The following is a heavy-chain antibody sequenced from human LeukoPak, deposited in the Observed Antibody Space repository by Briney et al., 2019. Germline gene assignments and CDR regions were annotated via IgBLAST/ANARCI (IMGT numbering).Heavy chain of an antibody. J-gene: IGHJ6*03. V-gene: IGHV3-48*03. CDR3: ARDRRYSGYDGTSMDV. D-gene: IGHD5-12*01. CDR1: GFTFSSYE. CDR2: ISSSGSTI. Sequence: PGGSLRLSCAASGFTFSSYEMNWVRQAPGKGLEWVSYISSSGSTIYYADSVKGRFTISRDNAKNSLYLQMNSLRAEDTAVYYCARDRRYSGYDGTSMDVWGKGTTVTVSS.